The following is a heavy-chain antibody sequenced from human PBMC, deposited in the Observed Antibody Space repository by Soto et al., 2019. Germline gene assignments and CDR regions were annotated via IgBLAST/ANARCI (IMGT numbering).Heavy chain of an antibody. Sequence: PGGSLRLSCAASGFTFSDYTINWVRQAPGKGLEWVALISSDGSNKYYADSVKGRFTISRDTSRNTLYLQMNTLRAEDTAVYYCASDRKTYYDFWSGSLTGYWGQGTLVTVSS. CDR1: GFTFSDYT. CDR3: ASDRKTYYDFWSGSLTGY. V-gene: IGHV3-30-3*01. J-gene: IGHJ4*02. D-gene: IGHD3-3*01. CDR2: ISSDGSNK.